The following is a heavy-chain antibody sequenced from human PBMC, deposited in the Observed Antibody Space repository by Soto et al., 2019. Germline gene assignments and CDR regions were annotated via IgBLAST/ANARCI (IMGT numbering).Heavy chain of an antibody. CDR2: ISYDGSNK. D-gene: IGHD3-22*01. V-gene: IGHV3-30*19. Sequence: SRGVYGGRSGFTFSSYDLNWVRQAPGKGLDWVAIISYDGSNKYYADSVKGRFTISRDNSKNTLYLQINSLRSEDTAVYYCARGALADYYDTSGYSDVAFDIWGQGTMVTVSS. J-gene: IGHJ3*02. CDR3: ARGALADYYDTSGYSDVAFDI. CDR1: GFTFSSYD.